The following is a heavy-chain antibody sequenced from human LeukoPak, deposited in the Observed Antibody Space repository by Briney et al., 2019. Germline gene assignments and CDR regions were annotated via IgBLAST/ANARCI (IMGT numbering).Heavy chain of an antibody. D-gene: IGHD2-15*01. V-gene: IGHV4-30-2*01. CDR2: IYHSGST. J-gene: IGHJ4*02. CDR3: ALGWEYCSGGSCYYFDY. Sequence: SQTLSLTCAVSGGSISSGGYSWSWIRQPPGKSLEWIGYIYHSGSTYYNPSLKSRVTISVDRSKNQFSLKLSSVTAADTAVYYCALGWEYCSGGSCYYFDYWGQGTLVTVSS. CDR1: GGSISSGGYS.